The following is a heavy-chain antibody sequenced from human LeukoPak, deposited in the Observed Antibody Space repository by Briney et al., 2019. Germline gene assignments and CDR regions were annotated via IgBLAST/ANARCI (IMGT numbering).Heavy chain of an antibody. CDR2: INHSGST. J-gene: IGHJ4*02. D-gene: IGHD2-2*01. V-gene: IGHV4-34*01. Sequence: PSQTLSLTCAVYGGSFSGYYWSWIRQPPGKGLEWIGEINHSGSTNYNPSLKSRVTISVDTSKNKFSLKLSSVTAADTAVYYCARGRPARYDYWGQGTLVTVSS. CDR3: ARGRPARYDY. CDR1: GGSFSGYY.